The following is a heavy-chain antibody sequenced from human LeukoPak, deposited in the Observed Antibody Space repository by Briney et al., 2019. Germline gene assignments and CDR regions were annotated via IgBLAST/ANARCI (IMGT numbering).Heavy chain of an antibody. CDR3: ARDIKVTTVTKGYGMDV. D-gene: IGHD4-17*01. Sequence: GGSLRLSCAASGFTFSDYYMSWIRQAPGKGLEWVSYISSSGSTIYYADSVEGRFTISRDNAKNSLYLQMNSLRAEDTAVYYCARDIKVTTVTKGYGMDVWGQGTTVTVSS. V-gene: IGHV3-11*04. J-gene: IGHJ6*02. CDR1: GFTFSDYY. CDR2: ISSSGSTI.